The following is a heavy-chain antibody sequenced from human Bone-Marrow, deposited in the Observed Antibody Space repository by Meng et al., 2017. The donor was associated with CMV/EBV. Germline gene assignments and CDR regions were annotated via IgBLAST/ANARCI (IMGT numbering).Heavy chain of an antibody. V-gene: IGHV3-7*01. D-gene: IGHD2-2*03. J-gene: IGHJ4*02. Sequence: GGSLRLSCAASGFTFSSYWMSWVRQAPGKGLEWVANIKQDGSERYYVDSVKGRFTISRDNAKNSVYLQMDNLRVDDTAVYYCARGDGWIFRHWGQGTLVTVSS. CDR2: IKQDGSER. CDR3: ARGDGWIFRH. CDR1: GFTFSSYW.